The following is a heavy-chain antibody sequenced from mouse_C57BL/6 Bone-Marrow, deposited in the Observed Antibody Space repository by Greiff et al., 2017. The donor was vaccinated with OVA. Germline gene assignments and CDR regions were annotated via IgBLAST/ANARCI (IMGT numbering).Heavy chain of an antibody. CDR2: IYPRDGST. Sequence: VQVVESGPELVKPGASVKLSCKASGYTFTSYDINWVKQRPGQGLEWIGWIYPRDGSTKYNEKFKGKATLTVDTSSSTAYMELHSLTSEDSAGDVGAGDEYDAWFDDWGQGTLVTVAA. V-gene: IGHV1-85*01. CDR1: GYTFTSYD. D-gene: IGHD2-4*01. J-gene: IGHJ3*01. CDR3: AGDEYDAWFDD.